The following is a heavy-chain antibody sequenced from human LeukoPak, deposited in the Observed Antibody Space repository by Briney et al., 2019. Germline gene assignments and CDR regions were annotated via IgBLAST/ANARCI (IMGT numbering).Heavy chain of an antibody. CDR1: GFTFSSYS. D-gene: IGHD3-3*02. J-gene: IGHJ1*01. Sequence: GGSLRLSCAGSGFTFSSYSMNWVRQAPGKGLDWVSSIHGGSNYIYYADSVKGRFTTSRDNARSSLYLQMESLRAEDTALYYCARGPPGISYFQYWGQGTLVTVSS. CDR3: ARGPPGISYFQY. CDR2: IHGGSNYI. V-gene: IGHV3-21*01.